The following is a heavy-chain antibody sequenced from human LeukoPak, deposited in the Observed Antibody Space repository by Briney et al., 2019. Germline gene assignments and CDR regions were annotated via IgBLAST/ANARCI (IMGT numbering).Heavy chain of an antibody. J-gene: IGHJ4*02. CDR2: INPNRGST. V-gene: IGHV1-2*02. Sequence: ASVKVSCKASGYTFTSYYMYWVRQAPGQGLEWMGIINPNRGSTSYAQKFQGRVTMTRDTSISTAYMELSRLRSDDTAVYYCARGYYYDSSGYSNIDFDYWGQGTLVTVSS. CDR1: GYTFTSYY. CDR3: ARGYYYDSSGYSNIDFDY. D-gene: IGHD3-22*01.